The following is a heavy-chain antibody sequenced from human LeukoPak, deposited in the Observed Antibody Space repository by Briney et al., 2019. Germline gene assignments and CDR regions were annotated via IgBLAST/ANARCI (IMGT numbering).Heavy chain of an antibody. J-gene: IGHJ4*02. CDR1: GFTFSSYS. CDR2: ISSSSSTI. V-gene: IGHV3-48*01. Sequence: PGGSLRLSCVASGFTFSSYSMNWVRQAPGKGLEWVSYISSSSSTIYYADSVKGRFTISRDNAKNSLYLQMNSLRAEDTAVYYCAKDGSWFGELVDYWGQGTLVTVSS. D-gene: IGHD3-10*01. CDR3: AKDGSWFGELVDY.